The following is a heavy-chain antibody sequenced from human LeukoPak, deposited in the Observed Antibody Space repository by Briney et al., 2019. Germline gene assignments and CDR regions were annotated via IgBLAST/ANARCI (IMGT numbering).Heavy chain of an antibody. Sequence: SETLSLTCTVSGGSISSSSYYWGWIRQPPGKGLEWIGSIYYSGSTYYNPSLKSRVTISVDTSKNQFSLKLSSVTAADTAVYYCARFGSGNYFHPLDYWGQGTLVTVSS. CDR3: ARFGSGNYFHPLDY. CDR2: IYYSGST. J-gene: IGHJ4*02. V-gene: IGHV4-39*01. D-gene: IGHD1-26*01. CDR1: GGSISSSSYY.